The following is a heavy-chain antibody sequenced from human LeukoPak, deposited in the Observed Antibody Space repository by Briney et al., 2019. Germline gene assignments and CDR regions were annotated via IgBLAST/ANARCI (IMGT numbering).Heavy chain of an antibody. CDR3: ARGMQQLLTDWYFDL. J-gene: IGHJ2*01. Sequence: PGGSLRLSCAASGFTFSDYYMSWIRQAPGKGLEWVSYISSSGSTIYYADSEKGRFTISRDNAKNSLYLQMNSLRAEDTAVYYCARGMQQLLTDWYFDLWGRGTLVTVSS. V-gene: IGHV3-11*01. CDR1: GFTFSDYY. D-gene: IGHD6-13*01. CDR2: ISSSGSTI.